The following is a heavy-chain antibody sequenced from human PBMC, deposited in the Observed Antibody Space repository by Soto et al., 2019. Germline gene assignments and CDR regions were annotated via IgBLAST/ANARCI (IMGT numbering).Heavy chain of an antibody. CDR2: ISGSGGST. Sequence: EVQLLESGGGLVQPGGSLRLSCSASGFTFSSYAMSWVRQAPGKGREWVSAISGSGGSTYYADSVKGRFTISRDNSKTTLYLQMNSLRAEDTAVYYCAKIPHSSSWYLGGVDIWGQGTMVTVSS. D-gene: IGHD6-13*01. J-gene: IGHJ3*02. CDR3: AKIPHSSSWYLGGVDI. V-gene: IGHV3-23*01. CDR1: GFTFSSYA.